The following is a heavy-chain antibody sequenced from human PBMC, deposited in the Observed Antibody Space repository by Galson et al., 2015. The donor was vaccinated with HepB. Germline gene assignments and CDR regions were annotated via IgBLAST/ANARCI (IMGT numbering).Heavy chain of an antibody. CDR2: IGGSGGVT. CDR3: AKDMVF. CDR1: GSTFSSYA. D-gene: IGHD3-10*01. J-gene: IGHJ4*02. V-gene: IGHV3-23*01. Sequence: SPRLSCAASGSTFSSYAMSWVRQAPAKGLEWVSSIGGSGGVTYYADSVKGRFTISRDNSKNTLYLQMNSLRAEDTAVYYCAKDMVFGGQGTLVTVSS.